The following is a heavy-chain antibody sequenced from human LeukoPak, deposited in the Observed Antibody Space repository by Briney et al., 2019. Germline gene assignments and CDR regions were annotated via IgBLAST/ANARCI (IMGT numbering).Heavy chain of an antibody. V-gene: IGHV1-18*01. J-gene: IGHJ3*02. CDR2: ISAYNGNT. Sequence: GASVKVSCKASGYTFTSYGISWVRQAPGQGLEWMGWISAYNGNTNYAQKLQGRVTMTTDTSTSTAYMELRSLRSDDTAVYYCARRGGYYDYVWGSCRDDAFDIWGQGTMVTVSS. CDR3: ARRGGYYDYVWGSCRDDAFDI. CDR1: GYTFTSYG. D-gene: IGHD3-16*02.